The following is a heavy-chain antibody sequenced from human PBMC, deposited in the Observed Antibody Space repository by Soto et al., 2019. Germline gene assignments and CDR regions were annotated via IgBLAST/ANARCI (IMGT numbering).Heavy chain of an antibody. CDR3: ARDKAGTTLNYYFGMDV. CDR1: GGSISGYF. D-gene: IGHD1-7*01. Sequence: QVQLQESGPGLVKPSETLSLTCTVSGGSISGYFWSWIRQPPGKGLEWIGYTHYSGSSNDNPSLKSRVTISGDTSKNQFSLKLSSVTSADTALYFCARDKAGTTLNYYFGMDVWGQGTTVTV. J-gene: IGHJ6*02. CDR2: THYSGSS. V-gene: IGHV4-59*01.